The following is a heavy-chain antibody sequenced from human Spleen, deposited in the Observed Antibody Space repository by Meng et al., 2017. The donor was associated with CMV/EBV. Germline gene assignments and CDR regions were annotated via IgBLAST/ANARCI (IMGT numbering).Heavy chain of an antibody. Sequence: KASGYTFTGYSLHWVRQAPGQGLEWMGRINLNSGDTGYAQKFQGRVTMTRDTSISTGHMELSRLSSEDTAVYYCARVIAVAGTAPFDYWGQGTLVTVSS. V-gene: IGHV1-2*06. J-gene: IGHJ4*02. CDR3: ARVIAVAGTAPFDY. CDR1: GYTFTGYS. D-gene: IGHD6-19*01. CDR2: INLNSGDT.